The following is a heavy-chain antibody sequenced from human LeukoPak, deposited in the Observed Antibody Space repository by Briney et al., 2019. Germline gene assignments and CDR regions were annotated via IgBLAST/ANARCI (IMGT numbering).Heavy chain of an antibody. V-gene: IGHV4-59*01. CDR3: ARDARYYESSSYTFSYFDY. D-gene: IGHD3-22*01. CDR2: IYYSGGT. Sequence: SETLSLTCTVSGASISMYHWSWIRQTPGKGLEWIGYIYYSGGTNYNAPLKSRVSISVDTSRNQFSLTVNSVTAADTAVYFCARDARYYESSSYTFSYFDYWGQGILVTVSS. J-gene: IGHJ4*02. CDR1: GASISMYH.